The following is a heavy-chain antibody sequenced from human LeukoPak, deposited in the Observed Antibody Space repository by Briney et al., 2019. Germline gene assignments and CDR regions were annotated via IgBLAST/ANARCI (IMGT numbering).Heavy chain of an antibody. CDR2: IYYTGST. D-gene: IGHD3-16*01. V-gene: IGHV4-59*01. CDR1: GRPISSYY. CDR3: ARGRGCFDY. Sequence: SETLSLTCTVSGRPISSYYWSWIRQPPGKGLEWLGYIYYTGSTNHNPSLKSRVTISVDTSKNQFSLKLSSVTAADTALYYCARGRGCFDYWGQGTLVTVSS. J-gene: IGHJ4*02.